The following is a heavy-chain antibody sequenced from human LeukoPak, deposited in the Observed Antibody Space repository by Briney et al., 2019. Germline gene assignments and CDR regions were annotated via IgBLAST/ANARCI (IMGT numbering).Heavy chain of an antibody. Sequence: SETLSLTCAVSGGSISSYYWSWIRQPPGKGLEWMGYIHYTGSTTYNPSLKRLVTISLYTSENQFSLRLSSVTAADTAVYYCARESSYGYSIDHWGQGTLVTVSS. CDR2: IHYTGST. V-gene: IGHV4-59*12. D-gene: IGHD5-18*01. CDR1: GGSISSYY. CDR3: ARESSYGYSIDH. J-gene: IGHJ4*02.